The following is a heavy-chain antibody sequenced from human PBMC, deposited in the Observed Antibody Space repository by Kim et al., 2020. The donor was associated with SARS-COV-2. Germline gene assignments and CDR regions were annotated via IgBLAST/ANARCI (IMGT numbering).Heavy chain of an antibody. Sequence: GGSLRLSCAASGFTFSNYVMTWVRQAPGKGLEWVSAISGSGGSTYYADSVKGRFTISRDNSKNTVHLQMNNLQAEDTAEYYCAKDGYSSSWTYYWYFDLWGRGTLVTVSS. CDR3: AKDGYSSSWTYYWYFDL. CDR1: GFTFSNYV. CDR2: ISGSGGST. J-gene: IGHJ2*01. V-gene: IGHV3-23*01. D-gene: IGHD2-2*03.